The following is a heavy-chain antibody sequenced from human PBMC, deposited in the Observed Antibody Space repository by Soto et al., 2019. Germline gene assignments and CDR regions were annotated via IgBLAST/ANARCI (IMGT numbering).Heavy chain of an antibody. D-gene: IGHD3-10*01. J-gene: IGHJ6*02. CDR1: AGTFSSYA. CDR2: VIPIFGTA. CDR3: ASSGSVRGMDV. Sequence: SGKVSCKGSAGTFSSYAISGVRQAPGQGLEWMGGVIPIFGTANYAQKFQGRVTITADESTSTAYMELSSLRSEDTAVYYCASSGSVRGMDVWGQGTTVTVSS. V-gene: IGHV1-69*13.